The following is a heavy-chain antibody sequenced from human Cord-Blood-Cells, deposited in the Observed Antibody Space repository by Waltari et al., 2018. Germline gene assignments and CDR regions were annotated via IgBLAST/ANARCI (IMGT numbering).Heavy chain of an antibody. CDR2: IYYSGST. V-gene: IGHV4-39*07. J-gene: IGHJ2*01. Sequence: QLQLQESGPGLVKPSETLSLTCTVPGGSIRSSSYYWGWSRQPPGKGLEWIGSIYYSGSTYYNPSLKSRVTISVDTSKNQFSLKLSSVTAADTAVYYCARQWPGDWYFDLGGRGTLVTVSS. CDR3: ARQWPGDWYFDL. D-gene: IGHD6-19*01. CDR1: GGSIRSSSYY.